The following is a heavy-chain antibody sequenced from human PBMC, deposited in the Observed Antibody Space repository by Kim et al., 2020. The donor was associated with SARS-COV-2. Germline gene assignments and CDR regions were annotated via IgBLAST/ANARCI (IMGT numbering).Heavy chain of an antibody. CDR1: GFTFSSYA. J-gene: IGHJ6*02. CDR3: ARDGPHSSGWYPLSYYYYYGMDV. CDR2: ISYDGSNK. D-gene: IGHD6-19*01. V-gene: IGHV3-30*04. Sequence: GGSLRLSCAASGFTFSSYAMHWVRQAPGKGLEWVAVISYDGSNKYYADSVKGRFTISRDNSKNTLYLQMNSLRAEDTAVYYCARDGPHSSGWYPLSYYYYYGMDVWGQGTTVTVSS.